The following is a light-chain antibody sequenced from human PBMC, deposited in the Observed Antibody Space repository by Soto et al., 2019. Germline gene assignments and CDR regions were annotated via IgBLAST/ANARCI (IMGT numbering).Light chain of an antibody. J-gene: IGKJ1*01. CDR3: PKYDSAPWT. Sequence: DIEMTQSPSSLSASVGDRVTITCRASQGISNYLAWYQQRPGKVPKLLIYAASTLQSGVPSRFSGSGSGTVFTLTISSLQPEDVGSYYCPKYDSAPWTFGQGPEVEIK. CDR2: AAS. CDR1: QGISNY. V-gene: IGKV1-27*01.